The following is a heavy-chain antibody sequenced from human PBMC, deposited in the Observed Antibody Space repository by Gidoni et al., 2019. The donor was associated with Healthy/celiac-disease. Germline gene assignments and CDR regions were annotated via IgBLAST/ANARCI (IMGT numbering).Heavy chain of an antibody. CDR3: ATYSGSYSTTTDFDY. CDR1: GYTFTGYY. V-gene: IGHV1-2*02. Sequence: QVPLVQSGAEVKKPGSSVKVHCQASGYTFTGYYRHWVRQAPGQGLEWMGWINPNSGGKNYAQKFKGRVTMTRDTSISTAYMELSRLRSDDTAVYYCATYSGSYSTTTDFDYWGQGTLVTVSS. CDR2: INPNSGGK. D-gene: IGHD1-26*01. J-gene: IGHJ4*02.